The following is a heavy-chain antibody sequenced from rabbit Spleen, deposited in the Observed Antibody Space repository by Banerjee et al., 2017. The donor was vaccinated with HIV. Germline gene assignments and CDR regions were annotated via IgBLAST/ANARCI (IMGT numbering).Heavy chain of an antibody. CDR1: GFSFSSSYY. J-gene: IGHJ4*01. Sequence: QSLEESGGGLVQPEGSLTLTCTASGFSFSSSYYMCWVRQAPGKGLEWIACIYAGSSGSTYYASWAKGRFTISKTSSTTVTLEMTSLTAADTATYFCARASVVVDAFNLWGPGTLVTVS. D-gene: IGHD3-3*01. CDR2: IYAGSSGST. CDR3: ARASVVVDAFNL. V-gene: IGHV1S40*01.